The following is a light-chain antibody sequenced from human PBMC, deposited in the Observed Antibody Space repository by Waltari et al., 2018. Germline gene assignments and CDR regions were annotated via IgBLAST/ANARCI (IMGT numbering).Light chain of an antibody. Sequence: QSVLTQPPSVSAAPGQKVTISCSGSSPHIGNNSESWYQQFPGTAPKLLIYENNKRPSGIPDRFSGSKSGTSATLDIHGLQTGDEANYYCGTWDSSLSVGVLGGGTKVTVL. CDR3: GTWDSSLSVGV. CDR1: SPHIGNNS. J-gene: IGLJ2*01. CDR2: ENN. V-gene: IGLV1-51*01.